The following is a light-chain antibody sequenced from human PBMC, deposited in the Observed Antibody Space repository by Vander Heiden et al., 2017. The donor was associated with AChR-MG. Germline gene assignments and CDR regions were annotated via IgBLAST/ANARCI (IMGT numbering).Light chain of an antibody. Sequence: EIVLTQSPGTLSLSPGERATLSCRASQRLTSTYLAWYQQKPGQAPRLVIYGASTRATGIPDRFSGSGSGTDLTLTITRLAPEDFAVYYCQQYGSSPLSFGQGTKVEI. CDR2: GAS. V-gene: IGKV3-20*01. CDR1: QRLTSTY. CDR3: QQYGSSPLS. J-gene: IGKJ1*01.